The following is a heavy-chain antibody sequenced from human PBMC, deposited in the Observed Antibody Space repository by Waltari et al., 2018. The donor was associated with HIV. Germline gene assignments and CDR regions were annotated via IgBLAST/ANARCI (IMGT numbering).Heavy chain of an antibody. CDR2: IYMDDTT. CDR3: VKGVRYYGP. V-gene: IGHV3-53*05. J-gene: IGHJ5*02. D-gene: IGHD3-16*01. CDR1: IFCVGNKF. Sequence: VETGGTVIRPGGSLRLSCSPLIFCVGNKFVTWLRLAPGRKLEWVSSIYMDDTTHYADSVKGRFTISRDKFRNTVHLLMNFLLFDDTATYFCVKGVRYYGPWGQGTPVTVSS.